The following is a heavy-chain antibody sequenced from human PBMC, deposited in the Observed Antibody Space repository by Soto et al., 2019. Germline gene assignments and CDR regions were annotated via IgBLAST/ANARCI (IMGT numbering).Heavy chain of an antibody. CDR2: ISGSGGST. Sequence: GGSLRLSCAASGFTFNGYVMSWVRQAPGKGLEWVSAISGSGGSTYYADSVKGRFAISRDNSKNTLFLQMHSLRAEDTAVYYCAKLGGSYPSYFFDYWGQGTLVTVS. D-gene: IGHD1-26*01. J-gene: IGHJ4*02. CDR3: AKLGGSYPSYFFDY. CDR1: GFTFNGYV. V-gene: IGHV3-23*01.